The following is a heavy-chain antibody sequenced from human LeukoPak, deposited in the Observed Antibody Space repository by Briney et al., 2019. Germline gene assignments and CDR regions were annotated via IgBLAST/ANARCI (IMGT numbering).Heavy chain of an antibody. CDR1: GFTFSIYG. CDR2: ISDNGGNT. Sequence: GGTLRLSCAASGFTFSIYGMGWVRQAPGKGLEWVSSISDNGGNTYYADSVKGRFTISRDNSKNTPYLQMNSLRAEDTAVYYCAKVGQGVVTPCPFDYWGQGTLVTVSS. D-gene: IGHD2-21*02. CDR3: AKVGQGVVTPCPFDY. J-gene: IGHJ4*02. V-gene: IGHV3-23*01.